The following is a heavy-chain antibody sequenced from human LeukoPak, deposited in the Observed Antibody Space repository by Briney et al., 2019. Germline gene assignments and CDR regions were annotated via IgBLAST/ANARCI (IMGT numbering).Heavy chain of an antibody. CDR3: ARDPAQSYYTDV. Sequence: ASVKVSRKASGYIFTDYYMHWVRQAPGQELGWMGRINPNSGGTNYAQKFQGRVTMTRDTSISTAYMELSSLTSDDTAVYYCARDPAQSYYTDVWGIGTTVIVSS. J-gene: IGHJ6*03. CDR1: GYIFTDYY. CDR2: INPNSGGT. V-gene: IGHV1/OR15-1*04.